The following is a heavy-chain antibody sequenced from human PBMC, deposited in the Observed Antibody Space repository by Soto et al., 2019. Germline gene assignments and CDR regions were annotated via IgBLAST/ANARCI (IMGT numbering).Heavy chain of an antibody. V-gene: IGHV4-61*01. CDR2: IYYTGST. CDR1: GDSVSGGSYY. Sequence: PSETLSLTCTVSGDSVSGGSYYWSWIRQPPGKGLEWIGYIYYTGSTEYNPSLKSRVTISLDMSKNQFSLRLASVTAADTAVYYCARTLPNRQLFDSWSQGTLVTVSS. J-gene: IGHJ4*02. CDR3: ARTLPNRQLFDS. D-gene: IGHD1-1*01.